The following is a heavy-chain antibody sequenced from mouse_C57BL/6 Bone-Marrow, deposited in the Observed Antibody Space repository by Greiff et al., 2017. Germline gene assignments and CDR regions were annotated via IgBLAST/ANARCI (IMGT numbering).Heavy chain of an antibody. CDR2: IDPENGDT. V-gene: IGHV14-4*01. J-gene: IGHJ1*03. CDR1: GFNIKDDY. D-gene: IGHD1-1*01. Sequence: VQLQQSGAELVRPGASVKLSCTASGFNIKDDYMHWVKQRPEQGLEWIGWIDPENGDTEYASKFQGKATITADTSSNTAYLQLSSLTSEDTAFYYCSTYDSSVWYFDVWGTGTTVTVSS. CDR3: STYDSSVWYFDV.